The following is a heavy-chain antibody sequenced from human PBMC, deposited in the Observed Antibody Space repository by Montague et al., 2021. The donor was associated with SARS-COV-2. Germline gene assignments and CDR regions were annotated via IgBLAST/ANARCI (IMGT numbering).Heavy chain of an antibody. CDR1: GYTLTELS. D-gene: IGHD6-13*01. CDR2: FDPEDGET. Sequence: SVMVSCKVSGYTLTELSMHWVRQAPGKGLEWMGGFDPEDGETIYAQKFQGRVTMTGDTSTDTAYMELSSLRSEDTALYYCATEAIAAAGTLGGYDYWGQGTLVTVSS. J-gene: IGHJ4*02. V-gene: IGHV1-24*01. CDR3: ATEAIAAAGTLGGYDY.